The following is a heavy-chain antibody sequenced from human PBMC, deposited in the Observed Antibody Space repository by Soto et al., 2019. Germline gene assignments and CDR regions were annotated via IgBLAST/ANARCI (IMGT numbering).Heavy chain of an antibody. CDR1: GFKFNSYT. V-gene: IGHV3-23*04. Sequence: EMKLVESGGGLVQPGGSLRLSCTASGFKFNSYTTGWVRQAPGKGLVWVSAIRGDGSSTYYADFVKGRFTISRDNSQQTLYLQMNRLRAEDTAIYYCGKTAVVDSIYYYYFDVWGRGTAVTVSS. CDR3: GKTAVVDSIYYYYFDV. D-gene: IGHD2-2*01. CDR2: IRGDGSST. J-gene: IGHJ6*03.